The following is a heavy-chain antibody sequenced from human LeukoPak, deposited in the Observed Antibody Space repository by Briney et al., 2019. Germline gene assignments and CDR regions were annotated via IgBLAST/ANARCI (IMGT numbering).Heavy chain of an antibody. CDR1: GFTFSSYW. CDR3: ARARGYSYVQRFDY. CDR2: IKQDGSEK. Sequence: PGGSLRLSCAASGFTFSSYWMSWVRQAPGKGLEWVANIKQDGSEKYYLDSVKGRFTISRDNAKNSLYLQMNSLRAEDTAVYYCARARGYSYVQRFDYWGQGTLVTVSS. J-gene: IGHJ4*02. V-gene: IGHV3-7*03. D-gene: IGHD5-18*01.